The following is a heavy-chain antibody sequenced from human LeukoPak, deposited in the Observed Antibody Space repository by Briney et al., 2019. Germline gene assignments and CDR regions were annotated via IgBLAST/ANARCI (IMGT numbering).Heavy chain of an antibody. J-gene: IGHJ4*02. Sequence: GGSLRLSCAASKLTFSHYWMNWVRQAPGKGLEWVSSISSSSSYIYYADSVKGRFTISRDNAKNSLYLQMNSLRAEDTAVYYCARQAGSSSGGWGQGTLVTVSS. V-gene: IGHV3-21*01. CDR3: ARQAGSSSGG. D-gene: IGHD6-6*01. CDR1: KLTFSHYW. CDR2: ISSSSSYI.